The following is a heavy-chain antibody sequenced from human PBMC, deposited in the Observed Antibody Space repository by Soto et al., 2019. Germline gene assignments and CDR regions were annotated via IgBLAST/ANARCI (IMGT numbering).Heavy chain of an antibody. CDR2: VKSKADGGII. CDR1: GLTFTNAW. D-gene: IGHD3-16*01. CDR3: ASQVMINREGGDAFDF. V-gene: IGHV3-15*01. J-gene: IGHJ3*01. Sequence: EVQLVESGGGLVKPGGSLRLSCAASGLTFTNAWMTWVRQAPGKRLEWVGRVKSKADGGIIDYATPVKDRLSISRDDSKNMVLLEMNSLKAEDTALYYCASQVMINREGGDAFDFWGRGTMVTVS.